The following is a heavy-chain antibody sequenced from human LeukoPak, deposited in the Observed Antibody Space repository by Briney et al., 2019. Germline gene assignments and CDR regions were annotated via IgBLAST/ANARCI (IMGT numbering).Heavy chain of an antibody. D-gene: IGHD6-6*01. CDR1: GFTFSTYW. J-gene: IGHJ4*02. CDR2: IKQDGSDK. V-gene: IGHV3-7*01. CDR3: ARFRYSSSAFDY. Sequence: GGSLRLSCAASGFTFSTYWMTWVRQAPGKRLECVANIKQDGSDKYYVDSVKGRFTISSDNAKNSLYLQMNSLRAEDTAVYYCARFRYSSSAFDYCGEGTLGTVSS.